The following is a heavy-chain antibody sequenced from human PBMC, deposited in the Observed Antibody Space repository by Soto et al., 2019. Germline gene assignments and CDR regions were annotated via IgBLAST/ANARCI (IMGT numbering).Heavy chain of an antibody. CDR3: ASGIQLWLRRINNGYSG. J-gene: IGHJ4*02. CDR1: GGTFSTYA. V-gene: IGHV1-69*05. D-gene: IGHD5-18*01. Sequence: QVQLVQSGAEVKKPESSVKVSCKAPGGTFSTYAISWVRQAPGQGLEWMGGIIPMFGTANYAQRFQDRVTXAXHESTNTGYMELSSLRSEDTAVYFCASGIQLWLRRINNGYSGWGQGTLVTVSS. CDR2: IIPMFGTA.